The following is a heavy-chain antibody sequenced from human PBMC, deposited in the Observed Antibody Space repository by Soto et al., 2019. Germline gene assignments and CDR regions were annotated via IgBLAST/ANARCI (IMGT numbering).Heavy chain of an antibody. CDR3: ARVDYYGMDV. Sequence: GGSLRLSCAASGFIFSSNGMSWVRQTPGKGLEWLSYISGSASTIYYADSVKGRFTISRDNAKNSLYLEMHSLRAEDTAVYYCARVDYYGMDVWGQGTMVTVSS. J-gene: IGHJ6*02. CDR1: GFIFSSNG. CDR2: ISGSASTI. V-gene: IGHV3-48*03.